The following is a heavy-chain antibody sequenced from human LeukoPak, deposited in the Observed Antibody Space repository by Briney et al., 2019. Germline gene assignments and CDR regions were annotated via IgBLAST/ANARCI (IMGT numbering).Heavy chain of an antibody. CDR2: IYYSGST. J-gene: IGHJ3*02. CDR1: GGSISSGDYY. CDR3: VRERGRTYYYDSSGFWGVLDI. Sequence: PSQTLSLTCTVSGGSISSGDYYWSWIRQPPGKGLEWIGYIYYSGSTYYNPSLKSRVTISVDTSKNQFSLKLSSVTAADTAVYYCVRERGRTYYYDSSGFWGVLDIWGQGTMVTVSS. V-gene: IGHV4-30-4*01. D-gene: IGHD3-22*01.